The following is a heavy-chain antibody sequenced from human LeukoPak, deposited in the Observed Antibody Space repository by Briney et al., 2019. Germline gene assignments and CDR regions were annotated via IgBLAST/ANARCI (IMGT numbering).Heavy chain of an antibody. CDR1: GYTFTGYY. Sequence: GASVKVSCKASGYTFTGYYMHWVRQAPGQGLEWMGWINPNSGGTNYAQKFQGRVTMIRDTSISTAYLELSRLRSDDTAVYYCARPYCSSTSCSWFDPWGQGTLVTVSS. D-gene: IGHD2-2*01. CDR2: INPNSGGT. CDR3: ARPYCSSTSCSWFDP. J-gene: IGHJ5*02. V-gene: IGHV1-2*02.